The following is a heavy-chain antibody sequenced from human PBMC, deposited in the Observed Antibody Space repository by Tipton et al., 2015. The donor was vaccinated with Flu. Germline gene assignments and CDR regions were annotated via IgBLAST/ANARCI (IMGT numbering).Heavy chain of an antibody. V-gene: IGHV4-38-2*02. J-gene: IGHJ5*02. CDR3: ARDRWEYASGFDP. D-gene: IGHD6-19*01. CDR2: ISHTGTT. CDR1: GYSISSGYY. Sequence: TLSLTCAVSGYSISSGYYWGWIRQPPGKGLEWIGSISHTGTTHYNPSLRGRVTISVDTSKNRFSLRLTSVTAADTAIYYCARDRWEYASGFDPWGQGTPVTVSP.